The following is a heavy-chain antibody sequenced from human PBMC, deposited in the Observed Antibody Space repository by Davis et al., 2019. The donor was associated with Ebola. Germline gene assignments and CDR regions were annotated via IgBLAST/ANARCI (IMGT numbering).Heavy chain of an antibody. Sequence: AASVKVSCKASGNTFTGYYIHWVRQAPGQGLEWMGRINPNSGGTNYAQKFQGRVTMTRDTSISTAYMELSRLRSDDTAVYYCARAQLPTTSDHWGQGTLVTVSS. J-gene: IGHJ4*02. V-gene: IGHV1-2*06. D-gene: IGHD4-23*01. CDR2: INPNSGGT. CDR3: ARAQLPTTSDH. CDR1: GNTFTGYY.